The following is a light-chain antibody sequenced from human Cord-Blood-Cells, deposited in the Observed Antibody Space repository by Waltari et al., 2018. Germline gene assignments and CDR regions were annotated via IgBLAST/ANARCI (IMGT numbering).Light chain of an antibody. CDR1: RLRHNY. CDR2: GKN. V-gene: IGLV3-19*01. Sequence: SSELPQDPAVPVALGQTVRITCPGDRLRHNYASWYQQKPVQAPVLVIYGKNNRPSGIPDRVSGSSSGNTASLTITGAQAEDEADYYCNSRDSSGNHWVFGGGTKLTVL. J-gene: IGLJ3*02. CDR3: NSRDSSGNHWV.